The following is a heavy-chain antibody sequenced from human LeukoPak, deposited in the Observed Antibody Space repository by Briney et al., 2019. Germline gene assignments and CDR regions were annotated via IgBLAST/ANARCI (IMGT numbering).Heavy chain of an antibody. CDR1: GYTFTSYG. CDR2: IRAYNGNT. D-gene: IGHD2-2*01. V-gene: IGHV1-18*01. Sequence: ASVKVSCKASGYTFTSYGISWVRQAPGQGLEWMGWIRAYNGNTNYAQKLQGRVTMTTDTSTSTAYMELRSLRSDDTAVYYCARDIVVVPAATHTFDYWGQGTLVTVSS. CDR3: ARDIVVVPAATHTFDY. J-gene: IGHJ4*02.